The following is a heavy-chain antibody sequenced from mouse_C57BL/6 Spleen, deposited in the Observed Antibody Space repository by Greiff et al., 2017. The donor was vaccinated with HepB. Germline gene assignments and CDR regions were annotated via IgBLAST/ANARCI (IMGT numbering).Heavy chain of an antibody. Sequence: VQLKESGEGLVKPGGSLKLSCAASGFTFSSYAMSWVRQTPEKRLEWVAYISSGGDYIYYADTVKGRFTISRDNARNTLYLQMSSLKSEDTAMYYCTRADYDVFAYWGQGTLVTVSA. J-gene: IGHJ3*01. V-gene: IGHV5-9-1*02. CDR2: ISSGGDYI. CDR1: GFTFSSYA. D-gene: IGHD2-4*01. CDR3: TRADYDVFAY.